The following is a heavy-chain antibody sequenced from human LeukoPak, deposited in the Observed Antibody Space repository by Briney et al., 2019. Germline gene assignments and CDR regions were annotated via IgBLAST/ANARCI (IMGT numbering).Heavy chain of an antibody. CDR1: GFTFSSYE. V-gene: IGHV3-48*03. CDR3: ARGYSGYHYIKY. D-gene: IGHD5-12*01. J-gene: IGHJ4*02. Sequence: PGGSLRLSCAVSGFTFSSYEMNWVRQAPGKGLEWVSYISESASTIYYADSVKGRFTISRDNAKNSLYLQMNSLRAKDTAVYYCARGYSGYHYIKYWGQGTLVTVSS. CDR2: ISESASTI.